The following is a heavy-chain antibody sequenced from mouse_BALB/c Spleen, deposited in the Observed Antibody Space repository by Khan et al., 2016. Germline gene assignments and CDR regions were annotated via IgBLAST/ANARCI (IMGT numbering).Heavy chain of an antibody. Sequence: VQLQQSGPGLVKPSQSLSLTCTVTDYSITSDYAWNWIRQFPGNTLEWMGYISYSGSTSYNPSLKSRISITRDTSKNQFFLQLNSVTTEDTATYYCARSYGYRGFAYWGQGTLVTVSA. V-gene: IGHV3-2*02. CDR3: ARSYGYRGFAY. CDR1: DYSITSDYA. D-gene: IGHD2-2*01. J-gene: IGHJ3*01. CDR2: ISYSGST.